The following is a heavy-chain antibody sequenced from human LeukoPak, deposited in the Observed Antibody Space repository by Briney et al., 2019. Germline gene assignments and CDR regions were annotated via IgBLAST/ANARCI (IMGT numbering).Heavy chain of an antibody. J-gene: IGHJ4*02. D-gene: IGHD1-1*01. Sequence: ASVKVSCKASGYTFTSHYMHWVRQAPGQGLEWMGIINPSGGSTSYAQKFQGRVTMTRDTSTSTVYMELSSLRSEDTAVYYCARDQPRNWPFDYWGQGTLVTVSS. CDR2: INPSGGST. CDR3: ARDQPRNWPFDY. CDR1: GYTFTSHY. V-gene: IGHV1-46*01.